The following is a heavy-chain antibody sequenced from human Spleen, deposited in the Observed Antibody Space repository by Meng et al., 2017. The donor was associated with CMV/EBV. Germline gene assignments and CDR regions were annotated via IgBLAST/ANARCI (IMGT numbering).Heavy chain of an antibody. V-gene: IGHV3-7*01. Sequence: GVLKISCGTSGFSFSDYYMSWVRQAPGKGLEWVATIKPDASEQHYVDSVRGRFTISRDNSKNSVHLQLSSLRGEDTALYFCARGTLRSLYDPFDHWGRGTLVTVSS. CDR1: GFSFSDYY. D-gene: IGHD3-3*01. CDR3: ARGTLRSLYDPFDH. J-gene: IGHJ4*02. CDR2: IKPDASEQ.